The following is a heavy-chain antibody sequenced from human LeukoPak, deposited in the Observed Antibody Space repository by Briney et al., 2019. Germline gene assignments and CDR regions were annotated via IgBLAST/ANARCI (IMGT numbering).Heavy chain of an antibody. CDR2: IYYSGST. D-gene: IGHD6-19*01. J-gene: IGHJ4*02. Sequence: SETLSLTCTVSGGSISSSSYYWGWIRQPPGKGLEWIGSIYYSGSTYYIPSLKSRVTISVDTSKNQFSLKLSSVTAADTAVYYCATRTAVAGLPFDYWGQGTLVTVSS. CDR3: ATRTAVAGLPFDY. V-gene: IGHV4-39*01. CDR1: GGSISSSSYY.